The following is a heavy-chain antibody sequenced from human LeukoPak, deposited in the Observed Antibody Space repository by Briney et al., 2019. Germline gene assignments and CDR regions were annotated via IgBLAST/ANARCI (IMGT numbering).Heavy chain of an antibody. CDR2: INPSGGST. CDR3: ARSVVARRGMDV. J-gene: IGHJ6*02. Sequence: ASVKVSCKASGYTFTSYYMHWVRQAPGQGLEWMGIINPSGGSTSYVQKFQGRVTMTRDTSTSTVYMELSSLRSEDTAVYYCARSVVARRGMDVGGQGTTVTVSS. CDR1: GYTFTSYY. V-gene: IGHV1-46*01. D-gene: IGHD2-15*01.